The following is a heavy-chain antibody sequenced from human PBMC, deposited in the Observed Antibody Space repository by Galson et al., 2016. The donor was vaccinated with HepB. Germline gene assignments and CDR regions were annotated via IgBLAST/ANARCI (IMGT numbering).Heavy chain of an antibody. CDR3: ARHEHYSHSSGYHF. D-gene: IGHD3-22*01. CDR2: IYPGDSDT. Sequence: KGSGYNFMSYWIGWVRQMPGKGLEWMGHIYPGDSDTRYSPSFQGQVTISADKSFSTAYLQWSSLKASDTAMYYCARHEHYSHSSGYHFWGQGTLVTVSS. V-gene: IGHV5-51*01. CDR1: GYNFMSYW. J-gene: IGHJ4*02.